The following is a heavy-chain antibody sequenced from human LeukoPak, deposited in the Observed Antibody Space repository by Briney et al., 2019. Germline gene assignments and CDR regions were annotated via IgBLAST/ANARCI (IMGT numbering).Heavy chain of an antibody. Sequence: GASVKVSCKASGYTFTSYDINWVRQATGQGLEWMGWMNPNSGNTGYAQKFQGRVTMTRNTSISTAYMELSSLRSEDTAVYYCARSYNWNLYYYYYGMDVWGQGTTATVSS. D-gene: IGHD1-1*01. J-gene: IGHJ6*02. V-gene: IGHV1-8*01. CDR3: ARSYNWNLYYYYYGMDV. CDR1: GYTFTSYD. CDR2: MNPNSGNT.